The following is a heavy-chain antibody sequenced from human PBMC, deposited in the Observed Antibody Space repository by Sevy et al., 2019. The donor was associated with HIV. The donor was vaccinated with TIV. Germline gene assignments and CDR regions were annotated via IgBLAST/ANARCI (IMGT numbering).Heavy chain of an antibody. J-gene: IGHJ4*02. CDR1: GFTFSTYA. Sequence: GGSLRLSCAASGFTFSTYAMTWVRQAPGKGLEWVSVITISGGSTYYADSVKGRFTISRDNSKNNLYLQMKSLRAEDTAVYYCAKDRVSGTYYTGDFDYWGQGTLVTVYS. D-gene: IGHD3-10*01. CDR2: ITISGGST. CDR3: AKDRVSGTYYTGDFDY. V-gene: IGHV3-23*01.